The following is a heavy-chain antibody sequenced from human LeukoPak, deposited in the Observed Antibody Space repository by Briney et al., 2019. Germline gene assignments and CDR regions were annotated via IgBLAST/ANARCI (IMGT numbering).Heavy chain of an antibody. CDR3: ARQGDSSGYYLLDY. Sequence: GGSLRLSCAASGFTFSSYWMHWVRQAPGKGLEWVSVIYSGGSTYYADSVKGRFTISRDNSKNTLYLQMNSLRAEDTAVYYCARQGDSSGYYLLDYWGQGTLVTVSS. J-gene: IGHJ4*02. V-gene: IGHV3-66*04. D-gene: IGHD3-22*01. CDR2: IYSGGST. CDR1: GFTFSSYW.